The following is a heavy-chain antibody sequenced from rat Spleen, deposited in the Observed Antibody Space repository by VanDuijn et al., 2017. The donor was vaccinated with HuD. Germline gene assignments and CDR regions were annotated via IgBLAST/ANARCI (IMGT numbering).Heavy chain of an antibody. D-gene: IGHD1-10*01. CDR3: ARHYNNYGVMDA. J-gene: IGHJ4*01. Sequence: EVQLVESGGGLVQPGRSMKLSCAASGFTFSNYYMAWVRQAPTKGLEWVASISYDGSSTYYRDSVKGRFTISRDNAKSTLYLQMDSLRSEDTATYYCARHYNNYGVMDAWGQGASVTVSS. CDR2: ISYDGSST. CDR1: GFTFSNYY. V-gene: IGHV5-7*01.